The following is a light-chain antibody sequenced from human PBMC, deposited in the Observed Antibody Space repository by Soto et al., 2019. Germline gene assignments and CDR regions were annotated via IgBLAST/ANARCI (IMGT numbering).Light chain of an antibody. Sequence: QTVVTQPPSVSGAPGQRVTISCTGNNSNLGAGYDVHWYQQLPGAAPKLVIFGNRNRPSGVPERFSGSKSGTSASLAITGLHAEDEADYYCQAYDYSLTAFVFGGGTKVTVL. CDR3: QAYDYSLTAFV. CDR1: NSNLGAGYD. V-gene: IGLV1-40*01. J-gene: IGLJ3*02. CDR2: GNR.